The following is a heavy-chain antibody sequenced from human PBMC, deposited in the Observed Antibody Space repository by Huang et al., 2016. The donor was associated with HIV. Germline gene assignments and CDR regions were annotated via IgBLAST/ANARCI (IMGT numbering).Heavy chain of an antibody. V-gene: IGHV3-7*01. CDR2: IKQDGSEK. D-gene: IGHD6-19*01. CDR1: GFSISTYW. Sequence: EVQLVESGGGLVQPGGSLRVSCAASGFSISTYWMSWVRQTPGKGLEWVASIKQDGSEKDYVDAVKGRFIISRDNAKNSLYLQMNSQRAEDTAVYYCTRGPLGWLVHRYFYHWGQGTLVTVSS. CDR3: TRGPLGWLVHRYFYH. J-gene: IGHJ1*01.